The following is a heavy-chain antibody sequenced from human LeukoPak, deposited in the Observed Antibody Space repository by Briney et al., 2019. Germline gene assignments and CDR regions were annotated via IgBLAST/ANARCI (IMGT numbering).Heavy chain of an antibody. D-gene: IGHD3-10*01. CDR3: ARNEGSMVRGVITLGS. CDR2: ISYDGSKK. CDR1: EFTFSTYA. J-gene: IGHJ4*02. Sequence: GGSLRLSCAASEFTFSTYALHWVRQAPGKGLEWVAVISYDGSKKYYADSVKGRFTISRDSSKNTLYLQMNSLRADDTAVYYCARNEGSMVRGVITLGSWGQGTLVTVSS. V-gene: IGHV3-30-3*01.